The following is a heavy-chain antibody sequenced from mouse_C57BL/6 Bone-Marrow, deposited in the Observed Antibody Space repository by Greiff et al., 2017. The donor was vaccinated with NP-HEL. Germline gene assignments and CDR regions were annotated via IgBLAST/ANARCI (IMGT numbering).Heavy chain of an antibody. Sequence: VQLQQPGAELVRPGTSVKLSCKASGYTFTSYWMHWVKQRPGQGLEWIGVIDPSDSYTNYNQKFKGKSTLTVDKSSSTAYMQLSSLTSEDSAVYYCAKEDYGGYFDVWGTGTTVTVSS. CDR3: AKEDYGGYFDV. CDR2: IDPSDSYT. V-gene: IGHV1-59*01. J-gene: IGHJ1*03. D-gene: IGHD1-1*01. CDR1: GYTFTSYW.